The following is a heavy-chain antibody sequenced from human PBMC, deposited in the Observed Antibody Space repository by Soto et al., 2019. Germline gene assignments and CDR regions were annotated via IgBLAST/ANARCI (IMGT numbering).Heavy chain of an antibody. CDR2: ISPIFGTP. Sequence: SVKVSCKASGYIFTSYYMHWVRQAPGQGLEWMGGISPIFGTPHYAQKYQGRVTITADTFTNTAYMELTRLTSDDTAVYFCAREGRHFDYWGQGTLVTVSS. J-gene: IGHJ4*02. V-gene: IGHV1-69*06. CDR1: GYIFTSYY. CDR3: AREGRHFDY.